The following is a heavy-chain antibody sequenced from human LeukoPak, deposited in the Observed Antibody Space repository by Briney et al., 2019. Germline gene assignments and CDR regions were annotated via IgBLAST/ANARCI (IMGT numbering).Heavy chain of an antibody. Sequence: GGSLRLSCAASGLTLSNAWMTWVRQAPGKGLEWVARIKSKTDGGIKDYASPVKGTFTISRDDSENTVYLQMNSLKIEDTAVYYCATGRSGYFDSWGQGTLVFVSS. CDR1: GLTLSNAW. CDR3: ATGRSGYFDS. J-gene: IGHJ4*02. V-gene: IGHV3-15*01. CDR2: IKSKTDGGIK.